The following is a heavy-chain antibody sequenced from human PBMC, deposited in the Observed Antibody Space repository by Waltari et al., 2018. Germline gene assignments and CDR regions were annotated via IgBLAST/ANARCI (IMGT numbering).Heavy chain of an antibody. V-gene: IGHV1-18*01. J-gene: IGHJ6*02. D-gene: IGHD2-2*01. Sequence: QVQLVQSGAEVKKPGASVKVSCRASGYTFTCYGFGWVRQAPGKGLEWVGGISAYHGNRYFAPRVQSRLTLTTDSSTTTAYMELTSLTFDDTAVYYCARGGLELGSAYHYNGMDVWGQGTTVIVS. CDR3: ARGGLELGSAYHYNGMDV. CDR2: ISAYHGNR. CDR1: GYTFTCYG.